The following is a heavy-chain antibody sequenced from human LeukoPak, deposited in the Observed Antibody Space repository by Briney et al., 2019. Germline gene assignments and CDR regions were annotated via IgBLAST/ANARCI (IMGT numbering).Heavy chain of an antibody. CDR3: ATLPYMITFGGVIVIYDAFDI. CDR1: GYTLTELS. J-gene: IGHJ3*02. Sequence: ASVKVPCKVSGYTLTELSMHWVRQAPGKGLEWMGGFDPEDGETIYAQKFQGRVTMTEDTSTDTAYMELSSLRSEDTAVYYCATLPYMITFGGVIVIYDAFDIWGQGTMVTVSS. V-gene: IGHV1-24*01. CDR2: FDPEDGET. D-gene: IGHD3-16*02.